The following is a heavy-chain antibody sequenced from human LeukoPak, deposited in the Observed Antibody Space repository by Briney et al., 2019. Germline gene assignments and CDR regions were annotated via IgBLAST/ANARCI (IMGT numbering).Heavy chain of an antibody. D-gene: IGHD6-13*01. J-gene: IGHJ4*02. CDR3: ARGEIAQD. CDR2: INHSGST. CDR1: GGSFSGYY. V-gene: IGHV4-34*01. Sequence: SENLSLTCAVYGGSFSGYYWSWIRQPLGKGLEWIGEINHSGSTNYNPSLKSRVTISVDTSKNQFSLKLSSVTAADTAVYYCARGEIAQDWGQGTLVTVSS.